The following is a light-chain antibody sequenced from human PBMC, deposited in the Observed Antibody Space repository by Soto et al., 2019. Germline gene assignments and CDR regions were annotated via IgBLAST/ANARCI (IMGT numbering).Light chain of an antibody. CDR3: CSYAGGSTYV. CDR2: EGT. CDR1: SSDVGSYNL. J-gene: IGLJ1*01. V-gene: IGLV2-23*01. Sequence: QSAPTQPASVSGSPGQSITISCTGTSSDVGSYNLVSWYQHHPGKAPKFMIYEGTKRPSGVSSRFSGSKSGNTASLTISGIQAEDEAYYYCCSYAGGSTYVFGTGTKLTVL.